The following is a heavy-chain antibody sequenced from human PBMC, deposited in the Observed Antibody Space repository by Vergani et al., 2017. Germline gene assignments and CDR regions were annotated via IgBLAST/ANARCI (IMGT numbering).Heavy chain of an antibody. J-gene: IGHJ4*02. D-gene: IGHD3-10*01. CDR3: ARGTVWFGPFDY. V-gene: IGHV4-34*01. Sequence: QVQLQQWGAGLLKPSETLSLTCAVYGGSFSGYYWSWIRQPPGKGLEWIGEINHSGSTNYNPSLKSRVTISVDRSKNQFSLKLSSVTAADTAVYYCARGTVWFGPFDYWGQGTLVTVSS. CDR1: GGSFSGYY. CDR2: INHSGST.